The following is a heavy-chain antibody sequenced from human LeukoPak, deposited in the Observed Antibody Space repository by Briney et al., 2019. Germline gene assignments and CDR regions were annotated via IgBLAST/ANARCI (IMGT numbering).Heavy chain of an antibody. Sequence: SQTLSLTCTVSGGSISSGGYYWSWIRQPPGKGLEWIGYIFYSGNTNYNPSLKSRVAISIDTSKNQFSLRLTSVTAADTAVYYCARSITMSSFHIWGQGTMVTVSS. CDR3: ARSITMSSFHI. J-gene: IGHJ3*02. CDR1: GGSISSGGYY. D-gene: IGHD3-22*01. V-gene: IGHV4-61*08. CDR2: IFYSGNT.